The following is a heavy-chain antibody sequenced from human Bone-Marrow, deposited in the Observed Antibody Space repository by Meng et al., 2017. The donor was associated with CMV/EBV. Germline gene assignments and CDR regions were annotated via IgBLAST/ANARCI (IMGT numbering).Heavy chain of an antibody. D-gene: IGHD6-13*01. J-gene: IGHJ5*02. CDR2: ISSSGSTI. Sequence: GGSLRLSCAASGFTFSSYSMNWVRQAPGKGLEWVSYISSSGSTIYYADSVKGRFTISRDNAKNSLYLQMNSLRAEDTAVYYCASGQQLVPGGGWFDPWGQGTLVTVSS. CDR3: ASGQQLVPGGGWFDP. CDR1: GFTFSSYS. V-gene: IGHV3-48*04.